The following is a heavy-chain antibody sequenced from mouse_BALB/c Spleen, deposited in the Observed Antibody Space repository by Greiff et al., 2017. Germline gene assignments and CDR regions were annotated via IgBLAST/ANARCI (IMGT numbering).Heavy chain of an antibody. V-gene: IGHV5-9-3*01. Sequence: EVQLVESGGGLVKPGGSLKLSCAASGFTFSSYAMSWVRQTPEKRLEWVATISSGGSYTYYPDSVKGRFTISRDNAKNTLYLQMSSLRYEDTAMYYCARQDGYDYDWFAYWGQGTLVTVSA. CDR2: ISSGGSYT. J-gene: IGHJ3*01. CDR1: GFTFSSYA. D-gene: IGHD2-4*01. CDR3: ARQDGYDYDWFAY.